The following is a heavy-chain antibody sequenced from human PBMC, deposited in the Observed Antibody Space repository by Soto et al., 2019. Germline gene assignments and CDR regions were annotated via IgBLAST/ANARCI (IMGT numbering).Heavy chain of an antibody. D-gene: IGHD2-21*01. J-gene: IGHJ4*02. CDR1: GFTVSSNY. CDR2: IYSGGST. V-gene: IGHV3-66*01. Sequence: GGSLSLSCAASGFTVSSNYMSWVRQAPGKGLEWVSVIYSGGSTYYADSVKGRFTISRDNSKNTLYLQMNSLRAEDTAVYYCARALHIGYWGQGTLVTVSS. CDR3: ARALHIGY.